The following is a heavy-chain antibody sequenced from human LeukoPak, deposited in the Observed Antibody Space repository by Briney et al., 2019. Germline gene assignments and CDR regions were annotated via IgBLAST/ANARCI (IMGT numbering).Heavy chain of an antibody. V-gene: IGHV1-2*06. D-gene: IGHD1-26*01. CDR3: TRESGSYHGNDY. CDR2: IDPNNGAT. Sequence: ASVKVSCKASEYIFTGYYMHWVRQAPGQGLEWMGRIDPNNGATNYAQKFQGRVTITGDTSINTAYMELSSLRSDDTAVYYCTRESGSYHGNDYWGQGTLVTVSS. J-gene: IGHJ4*02. CDR1: EYIFTGYY.